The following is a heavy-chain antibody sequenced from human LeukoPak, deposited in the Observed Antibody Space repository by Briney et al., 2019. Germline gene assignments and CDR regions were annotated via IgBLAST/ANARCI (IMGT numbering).Heavy chain of an antibody. D-gene: IGHD2-2*02. CDR2: INHSGST. CDR3: ARFLGRYCSSTSCYRGNWFDP. V-gene: IGHV4-34*01. CDR1: GGSFSGYY. J-gene: IGHJ5*02. Sequence: SETLSLTCAVYGGSFSGYYWSWIRQPPGKGLEWIGEINHSGSTNYNPSLKSRVTLSVDTSKNQFSLKLSSVTAADTAVYYCARFLGRYCSSTSCYRGNWFDPWGQGTLVTVSS.